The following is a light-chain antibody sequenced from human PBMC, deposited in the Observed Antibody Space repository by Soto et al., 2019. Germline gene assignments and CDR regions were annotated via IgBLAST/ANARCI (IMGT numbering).Light chain of an antibody. CDR3: QQLNVYPST. CDR1: QGISSY. V-gene: IGKV1-9*01. Sequence: IQLTQSPSSLSASLGDRVPIACRASQGISSYLGWYQQKAGKAPKLLIYAASTLHTGVPSRFSGGGSGTDFTLTIASLQPEDFATYYCQQLNVYPSTFGGGTKVDIK. J-gene: IGKJ4*01. CDR2: AAS.